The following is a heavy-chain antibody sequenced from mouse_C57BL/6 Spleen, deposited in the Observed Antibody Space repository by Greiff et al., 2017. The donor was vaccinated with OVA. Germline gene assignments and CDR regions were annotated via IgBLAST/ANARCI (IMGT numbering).Heavy chain of an antibody. Sequence: ESGPGILQPSQTLSLTCSFSGFSLSTFGMGVGWIRQPSGKGLEWLAHIWWDDDKYYNPALKSRLTISKDTSKNQVFLKIANVDTADTATYYCARNEDYGSSYGTYWGQGTLVTVSA. CDR2: IWWDDDK. D-gene: IGHD1-1*01. CDR1: GFSLSTFGMG. CDR3: ARNEDYGSSYGTY. V-gene: IGHV8-8*01. J-gene: IGHJ3*01.